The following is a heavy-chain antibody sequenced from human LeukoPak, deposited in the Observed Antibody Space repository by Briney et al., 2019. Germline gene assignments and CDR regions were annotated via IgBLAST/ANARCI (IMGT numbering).Heavy chain of an antibody. Sequence: MAGGSLRLSCAASGFTFSSYSMNWVRQAPGKGLEWVSSITSSSTYIYYADSMKGRFTISRDNAKNSLYLQMDSLRAEDTAVYYCARGSSGSYYTLFDYWGQGTLVTVSS. V-gene: IGHV3-21*01. J-gene: IGHJ4*02. D-gene: IGHD1-26*01. CDR3: ARGSSGSYYTLFDY. CDR1: GFTFSSYS. CDR2: ITSSSTYI.